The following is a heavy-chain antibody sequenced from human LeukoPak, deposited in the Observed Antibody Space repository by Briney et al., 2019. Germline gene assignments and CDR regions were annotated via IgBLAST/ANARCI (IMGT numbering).Heavy chain of an antibody. V-gene: IGHV4-59*12. CDR3: ARGFRPKSSGWYY. J-gene: IGHJ4*02. CDR1: GGSISSYY. D-gene: IGHD6-19*01. Sequence: PSETLSLACTVSGGSISSYYWSWIRQPPGKGLEWIGYIYHSGSTDYNPSLKSRVTISVDTSKNQFSLKLSSVTAADTAVYYCARGFRPKSSGWYYWGQGTLVTVSS. CDR2: IYHSGST.